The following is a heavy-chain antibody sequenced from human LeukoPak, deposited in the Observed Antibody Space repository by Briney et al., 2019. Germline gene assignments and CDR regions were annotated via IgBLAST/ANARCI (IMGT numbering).Heavy chain of an antibody. J-gene: IGHJ4*02. D-gene: IGHD3-3*01. V-gene: IGHV3-30*02. Sequence: GGSLRLSCAASGFTFSSYGMHWVRQAPGKGLEWVAFIRYDGSNKYYADSVKGRFTISRDNSKNTLYLQMNSLRAEDTAVYYCAKDPGFGVVITYFDYWGQGTLVTVPS. CDR1: GFTFSSYG. CDR2: IRYDGSNK. CDR3: AKDPGFGVVITYFDY.